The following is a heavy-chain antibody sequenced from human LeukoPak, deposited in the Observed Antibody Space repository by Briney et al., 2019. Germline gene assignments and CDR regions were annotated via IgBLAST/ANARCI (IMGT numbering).Heavy chain of an antibody. J-gene: IGHJ4*02. Sequence: GGSLRLSCAASGFTFSTYGMHWVRQAPGKGLEWVAVIRYDGSNKYYGDSVKGRFTISRDKSKNTLYLQMNSLRVEDTAVYYCARDKYGAYFDSWGQGTLVTVSS. V-gene: IGHV3-33*01. CDR1: GFTFSTYG. CDR3: ARDKYGAYFDS. D-gene: IGHD4-17*01. CDR2: IRYDGSNK.